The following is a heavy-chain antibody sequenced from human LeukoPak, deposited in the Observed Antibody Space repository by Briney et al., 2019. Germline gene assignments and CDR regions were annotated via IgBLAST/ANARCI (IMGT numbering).Heavy chain of an antibody. CDR1: GYTLTELS. Sequence: GASVKVSCKVSGYTLTELSMHWVRQAPGKGLAWMGGFDPEDGETIYAQNFQGRVPMTEDTSTATAYMELGSLRSEDTAVYYCARGRDDYGDYRNWFDPWGQGTLATVSS. D-gene: IGHD4-17*01. CDR3: ARGRDDYGDYRNWFDP. CDR2: FDPEDGET. V-gene: IGHV1-24*01. J-gene: IGHJ5*02.